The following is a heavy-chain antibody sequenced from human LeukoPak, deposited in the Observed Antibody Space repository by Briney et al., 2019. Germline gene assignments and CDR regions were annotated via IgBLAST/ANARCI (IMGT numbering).Heavy chain of an antibody. Sequence: SETLSLTCNVSGDSVSSVYWSWMRQPPGKGLEWIGYIYYNGYTDYHPSLKSRLTISVDTSKNQLSLHMSSVTASDSAIYYCARHRRNLNEDRFREGEPNFDYWGQGTLVTVSS. CDR3: ARHRRNLNEDRFREGEPNFDY. CDR1: GDSVSSVY. D-gene: IGHD1-14*01. V-gene: IGHV4-59*08. J-gene: IGHJ4*02. CDR2: IYYNGYT.